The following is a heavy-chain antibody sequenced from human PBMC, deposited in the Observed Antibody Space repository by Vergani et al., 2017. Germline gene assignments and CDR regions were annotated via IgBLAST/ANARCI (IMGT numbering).Heavy chain of an antibody. V-gene: IGHV1-46*01. CDR3: ARYCSGGSCYYYFDY. CDR2: INPSGGST. CDR1: GYTFTSYY. J-gene: IGHJ4*02. Sequence: QVQLVQSGAEVKKPGASVKVSCKASGYTFTSYYMHWVRQAPGQGLEWMGIINPSGGSTSYAQKFQGRVTMTRDTSTSTVYMELSSLRSEDTAVYYCARYCSGGSCYYYFDYWGQGTLVTVSS. D-gene: IGHD2-15*01.